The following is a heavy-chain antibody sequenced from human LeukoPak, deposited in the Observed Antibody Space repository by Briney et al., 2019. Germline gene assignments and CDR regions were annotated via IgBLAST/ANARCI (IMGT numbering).Heavy chain of an antibody. D-gene: IGHD2-15*01. CDR2: IRSKTNNYAT. Sequence: GGSLRLSCAASGFSFSGSAIHWVRQASGKGLEWLGRIRSKTNNYATAYGASVNDRFTISRDDSKNTAYLQMNSLKTEDTAVYYCTTHVHYYASGGFFYSDYWGRGTLVTVSS. V-gene: IGHV3-73*01. CDR3: TTHVHYYASGGFFYSDY. CDR1: GFSFSGSA. J-gene: IGHJ4*02.